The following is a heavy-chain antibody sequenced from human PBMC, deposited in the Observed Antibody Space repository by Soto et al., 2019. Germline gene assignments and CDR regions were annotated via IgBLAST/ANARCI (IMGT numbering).Heavy chain of an antibody. CDR2: IYYSGST. D-gene: IGHD3-10*01. V-gene: IGHV4-31*03. CDR3: ARVRRAVWFGETPNKIDP. CDR1: GGSISSGGYY. Sequence: PSETLSLTCTVSGGSISSGGYYWSWIRQHPGKGLEWIGYIYYSGSTYYNPSLKSRVTISVDTSKNQFSLKLSSVTAADTAVYYCARVRRAVWFGETPNKIDPWGQGTLVTVSS. J-gene: IGHJ5*02.